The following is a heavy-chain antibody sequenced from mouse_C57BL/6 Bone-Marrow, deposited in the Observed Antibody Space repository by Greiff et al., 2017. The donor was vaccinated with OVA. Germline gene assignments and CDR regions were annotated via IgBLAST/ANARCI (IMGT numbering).Heavy chain of an antibody. CDR2: IYPGDGDT. J-gene: IGHJ3*01. V-gene: IGHV1-82*01. CDR1: GYAFSSSW. Sequence: VQVVESGPELVKPGASVKISCKASGYAFSSSWMNWVKQRPGKGLEWIGRIYPGDGDTNYNGKFKGKATLTADKSSSTAYMQLSSLTSEDSAVYFCARSCGNYEFAYWGQGTLVTVSA. CDR3: ARSCGNYEFAY. D-gene: IGHD2-1*01.